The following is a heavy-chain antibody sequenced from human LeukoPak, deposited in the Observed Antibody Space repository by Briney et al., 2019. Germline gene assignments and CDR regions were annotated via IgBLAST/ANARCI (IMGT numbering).Heavy chain of an antibody. D-gene: IGHD6-19*01. CDR1: GYTFTGYY. J-gene: IGHJ4*02. CDR3: ASTYSSGWYYDY. V-gene: IGHV1-2*02. CDR2: INPNSGGT. Sequence: GASVKVSCKVSGYTFTGYYMHWVRQAPGQGLEWMGWINPNSGGTKYAQKFQGRVTMTRDTSISTAYMELSRLTSDDTAVYYCASTYSSGWYYDYWGQGTLVTVSS.